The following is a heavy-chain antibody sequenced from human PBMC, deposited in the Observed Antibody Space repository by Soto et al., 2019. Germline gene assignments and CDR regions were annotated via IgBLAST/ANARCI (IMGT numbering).Heavy chain of an antibody. CDR2: IYWHDEK. CDR1: GFSLSSSGVG. D-gene: IGHD5-12*01. Sequence: QITLKESGPPLVKPTQTLTLTCQCSGFSLSSSGVGVGWIRQPPGKALEWLALIYWHDEKRYSPSLRSRLTITKDTSKNQVVLTMTNMDPVDTATYFCAHGIVATGHFDYWGQGTLVTVSS. V-gene: IGHV2-5*01. CDR3: AHGIVATGHFDY. J-gene: IGHJ4*02.